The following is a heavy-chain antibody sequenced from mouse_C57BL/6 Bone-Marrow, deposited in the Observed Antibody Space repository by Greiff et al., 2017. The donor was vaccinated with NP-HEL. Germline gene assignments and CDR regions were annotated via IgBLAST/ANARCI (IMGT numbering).Heavy chain of an antibody. CDR1: GFTFSSYG. CDR2: ISSGGSYN. J-gene: IGHJ1*03. D-gene: IGHD2-3*01. CDR3: ARQDVYCDWYVDI. Sequence: EVQVVESGGDLVKPGGSLKLSCAASGFTFSSYGMSWVRQTPDKRLEWVATISSGGSYNYYPDSVKGRFTISRDNAKNTLYLQMSSLKSEDTAMYYCARQDVYCDWYVDIWGRGTTVTVSS. V-gene: IGHV5-6*01.